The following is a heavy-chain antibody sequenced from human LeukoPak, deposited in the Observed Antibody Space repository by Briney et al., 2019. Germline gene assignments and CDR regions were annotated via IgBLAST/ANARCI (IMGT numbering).Heavy chain of an antibody. CDR1: GGSISSYY. V-gene: IGHV4-59*08. J-gene: IGHJ4*02. CDR2: IYYSGST. D-gene: IGHD7-27*01. CDR3: ARRHWGPIDY. Sequence: SETLSLTCTVSGGSISSYYWSWIRQPPGKGLEWIGYIYYSGSTNHNPSLKSRVTISVDTSKNQFSLKLSSVTAADTAVYYCARRHWGPIDYWGQGTLVTVSS.